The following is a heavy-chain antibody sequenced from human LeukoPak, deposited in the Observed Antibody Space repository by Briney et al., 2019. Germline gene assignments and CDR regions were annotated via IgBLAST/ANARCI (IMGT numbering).Heavy chain of an antibody. J-gene: IGHJ4*02. CDR2: ISSNGYTI. D-gene: IGHD4/OR15-4a*01. CDR1: GFTFSSYW. CDR3: ARLTGSGGY. Sequence: GGSLRLSCAASGFTFSSYWMSWVRQAPGKGLEWVSYISSNGYTIYYADSVKGRFTISRDNAKYSLYLQMNSLRAEDTAVYYCARLTGSGGYWGQGTLVTVSP. V-gene: IGHV3-48*04.